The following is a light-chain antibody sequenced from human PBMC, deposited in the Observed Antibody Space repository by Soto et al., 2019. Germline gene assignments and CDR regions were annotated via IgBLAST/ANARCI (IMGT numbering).Light chain of an antibody. CDR3: QQYDNLPLT. V-gene: IGKV1-5*01. J-gene: IGKJ4*01. Sequence: DIQMTQSPSTLSASVGARVPITCRARQSISSWLAWYQQKPGRAPKLLIYDASSLESGVPSRFSGSGSGIDFTFTISSLQPEDIATYYCQQYDNLPLTFGGGTKVDIK. CDR2: DAS. CDR1: QSISSW.